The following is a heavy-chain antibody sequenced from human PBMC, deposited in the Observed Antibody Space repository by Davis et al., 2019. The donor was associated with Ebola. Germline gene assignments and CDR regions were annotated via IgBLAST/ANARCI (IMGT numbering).Heavy chain of an antibody. V-gene: IGHV3-13*01. CDR2: IGAAGDT. D-gene: IGHD3-22*01. CDR3: ARADVLGGYYDSSGYYDLDY. CDR1: GFTFSSYD. Sequence: GESLKISCAASGFTFSSYDMHWVRQATGKVLEWVSGIGAAGDTYYPGSVRGRFFISRESANNSLYLQLNSLRAGDTAVYYCARADVLGGYYDSSGYYDLDYWGQGTLVTVSS. J-gene: IGHJ4*02.